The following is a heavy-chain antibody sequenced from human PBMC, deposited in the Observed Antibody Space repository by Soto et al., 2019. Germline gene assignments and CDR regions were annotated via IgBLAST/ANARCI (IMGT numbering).Heavy chain of an antibody. Sequence: ASVKVSCKASGYTFTSYAMHWVRQAPGQRLEWMGWINAGNGNTKYSQKFQGRVTITADESTSTAYMELSSLRSEDTAVYYCARERITILEYSRKPVGYYYYYGMDVWGQGTTVTVSS. CDR2: INAGNGNT. CDR1: GYTFTSYA. CDR3: ARERITILEYSRKPVGYYYYYGMDV. J-gene: IGHJ6*02. V-gene: IGHV1-3*01. D-gene: IGHD6-6*01.